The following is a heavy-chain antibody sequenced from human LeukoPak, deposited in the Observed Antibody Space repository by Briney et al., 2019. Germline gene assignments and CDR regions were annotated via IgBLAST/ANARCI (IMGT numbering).Heavy chain of an antibody. D-gene: IGHD3-22*01. J-gene: IGHJ4*02. V-gene: IGHV3-7*01. CDR3: ARAGLDYYDSSGYLT. Sequence: PSETLSLTCTVSGGSISSYYWSWVRQAPGKGLEWVANIKQDGSEKYYVDSVKGRFTISRDNAKNSLYLQMNSLRAEDTAVYYCARAGLDYYDSSGYLTWGQGTLVTVSS. CDR2: IKQDGSEK. CDR1: GGSISSYY.